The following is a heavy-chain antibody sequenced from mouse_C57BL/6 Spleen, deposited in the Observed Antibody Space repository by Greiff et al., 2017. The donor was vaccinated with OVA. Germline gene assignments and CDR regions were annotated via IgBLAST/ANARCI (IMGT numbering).Heavy chain of an antibody. Sequence: QVQLQQPGAELVRPGSSVKLSCKASGYTFTSYWMDWVKQRPGQGLEWIGNIYPSDSETHYNQKFKDKATLTVDKSSSTAYMQLSSLTSEDSAVYYCATRDYDYDEGYYFDYWGQGTTLTVSS. J-gene: IGHJ2*01. CDR3: ATRDYDYDEGYYFDY. CDR1: GYTFTSYW. CDR2: IYPSDSET. V-gene: IGHV1-61*01. D-gene: IGHD2-4*01.